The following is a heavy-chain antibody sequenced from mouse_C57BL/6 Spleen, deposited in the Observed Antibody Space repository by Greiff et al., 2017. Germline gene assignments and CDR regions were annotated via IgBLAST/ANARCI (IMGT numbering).Heavy chain of an antibody. D-gene: IGHD2-3*01. V-gene: IGHV2-2*01. CDR1: GFSLTSYG. J-gene: IGHJ1*03. CDR2: IWSGGCT. CDR3: ARKYDGYFDV. Sequence: QVQLQQSGPGLVQPSPSLSITCTVSGFSLTSYGVHWVRQSPGKGLEWLGVIWSGGCTDYNAAFISRLSISKDNSKSQVFFKMNSLQADDTAIYYCARKYDGYFDVWGTGTTVTVSS.